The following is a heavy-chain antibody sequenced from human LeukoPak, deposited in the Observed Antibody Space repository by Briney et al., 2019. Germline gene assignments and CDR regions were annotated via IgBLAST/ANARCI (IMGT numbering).Heavy chain of an antibody. Sequence: PGGSLRLSCAASGFTFSTYWMSWVRQAPGKGLEWVANIKQDGSDKYYVDSVKGRFTISRDNAKNSLYLQMNSLRAEDTAVYYCARDPDSSSCCYFDYWGQGTLVTVSS. CDR2: IKQDGSDK. CDR3: ARDPDSSSCCYFDY. V-gene: IGHV3-7*01. D-gene: IGHD6-6*01. J-gene: IGHJ4*02. CDR1: GFTFSTYW.